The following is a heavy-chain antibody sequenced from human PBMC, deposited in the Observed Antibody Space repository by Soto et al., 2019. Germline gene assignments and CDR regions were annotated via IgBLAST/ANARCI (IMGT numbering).Heavy chain of an antibody. V-gene: IGHV3-20*04. D-gene: IGHD3-22*01. Sequence: EVQLVESGGGVVRPGGSLRLSCAASGFTFDDYGMSWVRQAPGKGLEWVSGINWNGGSTGYADSVKGRFTLSRDNAKNSLYLQMNSLRAEDTALYYCARYYYDSSSYYYYYGMDVWGQGTTVTVSS. J-gene: IGHJ6*02. CDR1: GFTFDDYG. CDR3: ARYYYDSSSYYYYYGMDV. CDR2: INWNGGST.